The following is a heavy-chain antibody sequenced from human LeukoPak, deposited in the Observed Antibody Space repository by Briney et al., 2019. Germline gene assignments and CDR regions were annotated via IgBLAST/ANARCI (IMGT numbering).Heavy chain of an antibody. CDR1: RFSFHHYD. J-gene: IGHJ5*02. CDR3: TTPNEGNWFDP. V-gene: IGHV3-73*01. CDR2: IRDNVYGHAT. D-gene: IGHD2-8*01. Sequence: PAWALRLSCAASRFSFHHYDIHWVRQASGNGLEWVGRIRDNVYGHATAYAASVQGRFTLSRDDSRNTAYLQMNSLKTEDTARDYCTTPNEGNWFDPWGQGTLVTVSS.